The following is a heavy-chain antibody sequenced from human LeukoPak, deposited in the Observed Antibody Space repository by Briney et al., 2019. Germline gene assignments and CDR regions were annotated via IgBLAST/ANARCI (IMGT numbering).Heavy chain of an antibody. Sequence: SETLSLTCAVYGGSFSGYYWSWIRQPPGKGLEWIGEINHSGSTNYNPSLKSRVTISVDTSKNQFSLKLSSVTAADTAVYYCARAAEGIVGATLDYWGQGTLVTVSS. CDR2: INHSGST. V-gene: IGHV4-34*01. CDR3: ARAAEGIVGATLDY. CDR1: GGSFSGYY. J-gene: IGHJ4*02. D-gene: IGHD1-26*01.